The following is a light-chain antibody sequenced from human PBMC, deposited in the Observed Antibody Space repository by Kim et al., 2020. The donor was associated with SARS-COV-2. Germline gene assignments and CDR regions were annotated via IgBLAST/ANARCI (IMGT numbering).Light chain of an antibody. Sequence: ASPGRATSITCSGDKLGDKYACWYQQKPGQSPVLVIYQDSKRPSGIPERFSGSNSGNTATLTISGTQAMDEADYYCQAWDSSTAVFGGGTQLTVL. CDR2: QDS. J-gene: IGLJ2*01. V-gene: IGLV3-1*01. CDR1: KLGDKY. CDR3: QAWDSSTAV.